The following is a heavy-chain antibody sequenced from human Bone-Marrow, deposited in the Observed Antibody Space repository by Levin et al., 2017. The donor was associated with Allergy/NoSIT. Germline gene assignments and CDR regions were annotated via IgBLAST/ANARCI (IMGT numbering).Heavy chain of an antibody. CDR2: IKQDGSEK. CDR1: GFTFSNYW. CDR3: VTYQRGTAAGGTLDY. V-gene: IGHV3-7*01. Sequence: GGSLRLSCEASGFTFSNYWVTWVRQAPGKGLEWVANIKQDGSEKYYVASVKGRFTISRDNAKNSLYLQMNSLRADDTAIYYCVTYQRGTAAGGTLDYWGQGTLVTVSS. J-gene: IGHJ4*02. D-gene: IGHD6-13*01.